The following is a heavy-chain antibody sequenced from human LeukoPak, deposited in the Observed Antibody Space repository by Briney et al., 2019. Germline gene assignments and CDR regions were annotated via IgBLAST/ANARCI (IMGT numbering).Heavy chain of an antibody. CDR1: GFSFNNYA. CDR2: ISYDETNK. Sequence: GGSLRLSCAASGFSFNNYAMYWVRQAPGKGLEWVAVISYDETNKYYEDSVKGRFTISRDSSKNTLYLQMSSLRDEDTAVYYCAKNNDYGGSYWYFDLWGRGTLVTVSS. V-gene: IGHV3-30*04. CDR3: AKNNDYGGSYWYFDL. D-gene: IGHD4-23*01. J-gene: IGHJ2*01.